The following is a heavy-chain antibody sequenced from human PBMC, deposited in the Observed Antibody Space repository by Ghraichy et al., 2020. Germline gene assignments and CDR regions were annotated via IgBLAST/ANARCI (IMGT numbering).Heavy chain of an antibody. CDR2: ISHDGNSK. D-gene: IGHD6-13*01. J-gene: IGHJ6*02. Sequence: GSLRLSCAASGFTFSTYSMHWVRQAPGKGLEWVAVISHDGNSKYYAESVKGRFTISRDNSKNMVYLQMNRLRTEDTAVYYCARDIKSSSWSYFYYAMDVWGQGTTVTVSS. CDR1: GFTFSTYS. CDR3: ARDIKSSSWSYFYYAMDV. V-gene: IGHV3-30-3*01.